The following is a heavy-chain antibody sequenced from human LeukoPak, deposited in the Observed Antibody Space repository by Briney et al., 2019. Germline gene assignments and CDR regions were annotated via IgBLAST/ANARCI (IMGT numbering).Heavy chain of an antibody. D-gene: IGHD3-10*01. Sequence: ASVKVSCKASGGTFSSYAISWVRQAPGQGLEWMGGIIPIFGTANYAQESQGRVTITADESTSTAYMELSSLRSEDTAVYYCAREGGDGEIAFDIWGQGTMVTVSS. V-gene: IGHV1-69*13. CDR1: GGTFSSYA. CDR3: AREGGDGEIAFDI. J-gene: IGHJ3*02. CDR2: IIPIFGTA.